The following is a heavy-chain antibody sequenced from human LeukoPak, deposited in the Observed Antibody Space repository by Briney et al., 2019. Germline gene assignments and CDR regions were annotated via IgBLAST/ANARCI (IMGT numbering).Heavy chain of an antibody. D-gene: IGHD4-17*01. CDR3: ARDPDYGDYDRWKYFDY. V-gene: IGHV3-30*03. J-gene: IGHJ4*02. Sequence: GGSLRLSCAASGFTFSSYGMHWVRQAPGKGLEWVAVISYDGSNKYYADSVKGRFTISRDNSKNTLYLQMNSLRAEDTAVYYCARDPDYGDYDRWKYFDYWGQGTLVTVSS. CDR2: ISYDGSNK. CDR1: GFTFSSYG.